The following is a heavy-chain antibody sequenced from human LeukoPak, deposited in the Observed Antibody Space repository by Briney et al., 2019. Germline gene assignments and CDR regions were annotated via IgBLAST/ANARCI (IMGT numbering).Heavy chain of an antibody. Sequence: QPGGSLRLSCAASGFTFSSYEMNWVRQAPGKGLEWVSYISSSGSTIYYADSVKGRFTISRDNAKNSLYLQMNSLRAEDTAVYYCARERGQYSYGLFDYWGQGTLVTVSS. CDR3: ARERGQYSYGLFDY. V-gene: IGHV3-48*03. J-gene: IGHJ4*02. CDR1: GFTFSSYE. CDR2: ISSSGSTI. D-gene: IGHD5-18*01.